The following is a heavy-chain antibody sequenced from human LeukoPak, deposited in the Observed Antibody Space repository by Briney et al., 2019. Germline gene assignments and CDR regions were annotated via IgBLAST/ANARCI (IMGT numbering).Heavy chain of an antibody. CDR2: ISYSGGNT. J-gene: IGHJ6*03. Sequence: GGSLRLSCADSGFPFSSYAMSWVPQAPGKGLEWVSRISYSGGNTYYAHSVKGRFTISRDNSMNTLYLQMNSLRAEDTALYYCAKVGSTVTTYYYYYMDVWGKGTTVTVSS. CDR1: GFPFSSYA. V-gene: IGHV3-23*01. CDR3: AKVGSTVTTYYYYYMDV. D-gene: IGHD4-17*01.